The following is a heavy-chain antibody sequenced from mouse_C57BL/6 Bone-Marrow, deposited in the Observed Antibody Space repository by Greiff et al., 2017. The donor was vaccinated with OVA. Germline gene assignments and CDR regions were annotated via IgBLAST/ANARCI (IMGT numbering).Heavy chain of an antibody. CDR2: INPYNGGT. CDR3: ARSITTVVATDFDY. D-gene: IGHD1-1*01. V-gene: IGHV1-19*01. Sequence: DVKLQQSGPVLVKPGASVKMSCKASGYTFTDYYMNWVKQSHGKSLEWIGVINPYNGGTSYNQKFKGKATLTVDKSSSTAYMELNSLTSEDSAVYYCARSITTVVATDFDYWGQGTTLTVSS. CDR1: GYTFTDYY. J-gene: IGHJ2*01.